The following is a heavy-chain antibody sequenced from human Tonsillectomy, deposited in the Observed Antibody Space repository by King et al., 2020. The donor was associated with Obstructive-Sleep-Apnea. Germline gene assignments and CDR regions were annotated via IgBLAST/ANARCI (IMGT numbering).Heavy chain of an antibody. J-gene: IGHJ4*02. CDR3: VRDFRWAFDY. CDR2: LSGDSGNI. V-gene: IGHV3-48*04. CDR1: EFTFSIYS. D-gene: IGHD5-24*01. Sequence: VQLVESGGGLVQPGGSLRLSCAASEFTFSIYSMNWVRQAPGKGPEWVSYLSGDSGNIQYADSVKGRFTISRDNAKKLLFLQMDSLRAEDTAAYYCVRDFRWAFDYWGQGTLVTVSS.